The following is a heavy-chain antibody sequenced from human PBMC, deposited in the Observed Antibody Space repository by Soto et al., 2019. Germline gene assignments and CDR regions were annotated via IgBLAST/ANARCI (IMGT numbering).Heavy chain of an antibody. CDR2: IIPIFGTA. J-gene: IGHJ3*02. CDR3: AAELYSGGSCCSFDI. Sequence: GASVKVSCKASGGTFSSYAISWVRQAPGQGLEWMGGIIPIFGTANYAQSVQERITITRDMSTSTAYMELSDLRSEDTAVYYCAAELYSGGSCCSFDIWGQGTMVTVSS. D-gene: IGHD1-26*01. CDR1: GGTFSSYA. V-gene: IGHV1-69*05.